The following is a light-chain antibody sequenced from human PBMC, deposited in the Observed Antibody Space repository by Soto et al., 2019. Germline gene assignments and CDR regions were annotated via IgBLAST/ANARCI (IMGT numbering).Light chain of an antibody. CDR1: QDISSW. V-gene: IGKV1-12*01. J-gene: IGKJ5*01. CDR2: AAS. CDR3: QQANSFPLT. Sequence: SPSSVSASVGDRVTITCRASQDISSWLAWYQQKPGKAPKLLIYAASSLQSGVPSRFSGSASGTDFSLTISSLQPEDFATYYCQQANSFPLTFGHGTRLEIK.